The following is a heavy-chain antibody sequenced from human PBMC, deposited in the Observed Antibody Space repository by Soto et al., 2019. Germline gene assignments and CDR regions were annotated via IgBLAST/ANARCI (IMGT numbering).Heavy chain of an antibody. CDR3: ARDLCPGGYDYCYGMDV. Sequence: GGSLRLSCAASGFTFSSYAMHWVRQAPGKGLEWVAVISYDGSNKYYADSVKGRFTISRDNSKNTLYLQMNSLRAEDTAVYYCARDLCPGGYDYCYGMDVWGQGTTVTVSS. CDR1: GFTFSSYA. CDR2: ISYDGSNK. V-gene: IGHV3-30-3*01. J-gene: IGHJ6*02. D-gene: IGHD5-12*01.